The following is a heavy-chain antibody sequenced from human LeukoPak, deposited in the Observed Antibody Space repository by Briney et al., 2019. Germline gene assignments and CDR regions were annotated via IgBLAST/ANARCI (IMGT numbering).Heavy chain of an antibody. CDR2: INPSGGST. V-gene: IGHV1-46*01. Sequence: ASVKVSCKASGYTFTRYYMHWVRQAPGQGLEWMGIINPSGGSTSYAQKFQGRVTMTRDKSTSTVYMELSSLGSEDTAVYYCARAFPRIAAVPAEPQAPYYYYGMDVWGQGTTVIVSS. CDR3: ARAFPRIAAVPAEPQAPYYYYGMDV. D-gene: IGHD6-13*01. CDR1: GYTFTRYY. J-gene: IGHJ6*02.